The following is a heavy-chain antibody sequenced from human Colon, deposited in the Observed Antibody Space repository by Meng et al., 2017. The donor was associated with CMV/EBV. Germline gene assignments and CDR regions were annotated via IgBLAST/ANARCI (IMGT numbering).Heavy chain of an antibody. CDR1: GYIFNHYG. Sequence: ASVKVSCKASGYIFNHYGLNWVRQAPGQGLEWLGWISGFNGKTYFAQNFQDRLTLTTDTSTDTAYMELRSLRSDDMAIYYCARGYDYTNYVPVDYWGQGTMVTVSS. CDR2: ISGFNGKT. J-gene: IGHJ4*02. V-gene: IGHV1-18*03. D-gene: IGHD4-11*01. CDR3: ARGYDYTNYVPVDY.